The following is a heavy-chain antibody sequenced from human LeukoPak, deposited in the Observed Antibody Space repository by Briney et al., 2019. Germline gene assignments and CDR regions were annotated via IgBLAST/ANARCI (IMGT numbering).Heavy chain of an antibody. D-gene: IGHD3-16*01. CDR1: GYTFTSYG. Sequence: ASVKVSCKASGYTFTSYGISWVRQAPGQGLEWMGGIIPIFGTANYAQKFQGRVTITADESTSTAYMELSSLRSEDTAVYYCATEGYVSQTLDYWGQGTLVTVSS. V-gene: IGHV1-69*13. CDR2: IIPIFGTA. CDR3: ATEGYVSQTLDY. J-gene: IGHJ4*02.